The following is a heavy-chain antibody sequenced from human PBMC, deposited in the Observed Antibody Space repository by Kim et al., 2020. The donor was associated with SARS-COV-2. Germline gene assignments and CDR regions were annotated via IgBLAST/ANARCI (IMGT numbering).Heavy chain of an antibody. CDR3: ARDKGSDSSGYYRRPGAVRIEWVFDY. CDR1: GGTFSSYA. Sequence: SVKVSCKASGGTFSSYAISWVRQAPGQGLEWMGGIIPIFGTANYAQKFQGRVTITADESTSTAYMELSSLRSEDTAVYYCARDKGSDSSGYYRRPGAVRIEWVFDYWGQGTLVTVSS. CDR2: IIPIFGTA. J-gene: IGHJ4*02. D-gene: IGHD3-22*01. V-gene: IGHV1-69*13.